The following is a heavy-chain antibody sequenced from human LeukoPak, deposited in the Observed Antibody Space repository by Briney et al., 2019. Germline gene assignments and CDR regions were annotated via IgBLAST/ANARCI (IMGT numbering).Heavy chain of an antibody. Sequence: SETLSLTCTVSDYSISSGYYWGWIRQPPGKGLEWIGSISHSGSTYYNPSLKSRVTISIDTSKIQFSLELRSVTAADTAVYYCATYGVRQVWAFDIWGPGTMVTVSS. J-gene: IGHJ3*02. D-gene: IGHD4-17*01. CDR1: DYSISSGYY. CDR3: ATYGVRQVWAFDI. V-gene: IGHV4-38-2*02. CDR2: ISHSGST.